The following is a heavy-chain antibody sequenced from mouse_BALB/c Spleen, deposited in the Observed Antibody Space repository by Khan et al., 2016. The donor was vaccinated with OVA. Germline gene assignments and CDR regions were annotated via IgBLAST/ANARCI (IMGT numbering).Heavy chain of an antibody. D-gene: IGHD1-2*01. CDR2: ISYSGST. CDR3: ARTARIKY. J-gene: IGHJ2*01. CDR1: GYSITSGYG. V-gene: IGHV3-2*02. Sequence: VQLKESGPGLVKPSQSLSLTCTVTGYSITSGYGWNWIRQPPGNKLEWMGNISYSGSTNYNPSLTSRISITCDTSKDQCFLQLNSETTEDTATYYCARTARIKYWGQGTTLTVSS.